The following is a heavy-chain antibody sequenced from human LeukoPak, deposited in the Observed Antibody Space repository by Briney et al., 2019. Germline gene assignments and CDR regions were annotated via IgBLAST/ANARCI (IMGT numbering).Heavy chain of an antibody. Sequence: TGGSLRLSCAASGFTFSSYAMSWVRQAPDKGLEWVAVISSDGSNKYYAGSVEGRFTISRDSYNNTLLLQMNSLRAEDTAVYYCARTDISGWSRPLDCWGQGTLVTVSS. CDR3: ARTDISGWSRPLDC. V-gene: IGHV3-30-3*01. D-gene: IGHD6-19*01. CDR1: GFTFSSYA. CDR2: ISSDGSNK. J-gene: IGHJ4*02.